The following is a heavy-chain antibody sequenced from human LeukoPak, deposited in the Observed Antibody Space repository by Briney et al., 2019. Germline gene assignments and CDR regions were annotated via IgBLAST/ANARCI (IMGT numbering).Heavy chain of an antibody. Sequence: SETLSLTCTVSGGSISSYYWSWIRQPPGKGLEWIGYIYYSGSTNYNPSLKSRVTISVDTSKNQFSLKLSSVTAADTAVYYCARASRGYDFWSGYYFDYWGQGTLVTVSP. J-gene: IGHJ4*02. CDR3: ARASRGYDFWSGYYFDY. D-gene: IGHD3-3*01. CDR1: GGSISSYY. V-gene: IGHV4-59*01. CDR2: IYYSGST.